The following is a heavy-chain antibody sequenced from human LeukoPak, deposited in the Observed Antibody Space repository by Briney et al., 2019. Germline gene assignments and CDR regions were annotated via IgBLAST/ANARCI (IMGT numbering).Heavy chain of an antibody. J-gene: IGHJ3*02. CDR1: GFTFSSYS. D-gene: IGHD1-26*01. CDR2: ISSSSSYI. Sequence: GGSLRLSCAASGFTFSSYSMNWVRQAPGEGLEWVSSISSSSSYIYYADSVKGRFTISRDNAKNSLYLQMNSLRAEDTAVYYCARDRETGGLDAFDIWGQGTMVTVSS. V-gene: IGHV3-21*01. CDR3: ARDRETGGLDAFDI.